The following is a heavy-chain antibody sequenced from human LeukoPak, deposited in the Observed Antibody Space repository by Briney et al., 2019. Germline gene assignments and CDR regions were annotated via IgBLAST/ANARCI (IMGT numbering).Heavy chain of an antibody. J-gene: IGHJ4*02. CDR3: ARESVHCSSTSCYSYYFDY. Sequence: PGGSLRLSCAASGFTFSSYAMSWVRQAPGKGLEWVSAITASGGSTYYADSVKGRFTISRDNAKNSLYLQMNSLRAEDTAVYYCARESVHCSSTSCYSYYFDYWGQGTLVTVSS. CDR2: ITASGGST. CDR1: GFTFSSYA. D-gene: IGHD2-2*01. V-gene: IGHV3-23*01.